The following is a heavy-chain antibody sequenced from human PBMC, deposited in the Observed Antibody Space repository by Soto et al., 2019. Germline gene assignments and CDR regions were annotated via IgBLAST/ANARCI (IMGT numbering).Heavy chain of an antibody. J-gene: IGHJ4*02. D-gene: IGHD6-19*01. CDR2: IYYSGST. CDR3: ARHAVRSRGFTDY. V-gene: IGHV4-39*01. Sequence: QLQLQESGPGLVKPSETLSLTCTVSGGSISSSSYYWGWIRQPPGKGLEWIGSIYYSGSTYYNPSLKSRVTISVDTSKNQFSLKLSSVTAADTAVYYCARHAVRSRGFTDYWGQGTLVTVSS. CDR1: GGSISSSSYY.